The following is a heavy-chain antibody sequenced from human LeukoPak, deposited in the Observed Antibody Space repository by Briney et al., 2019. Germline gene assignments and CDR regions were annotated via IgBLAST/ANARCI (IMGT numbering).Heavy chain of an antibody. D-gene: IGHD6-19*01. CDR3: ATDRQWLVGGFAFDI. V-gene: IGHV1-24*01. Sequence: ASVKVSCKVSGYTLTELSMHWVRQAPGKGLEWMGGFDPEDGETIYAQKFQGRVTMTGDTSTDTAYMELSSLRSEDTAVYYCATDRQWLVGGFAFDIWGQGTMVTVSS. J-gene: IGHJ3*02. CDR2: FDPEDGET. CDR1: GYTLTELS.